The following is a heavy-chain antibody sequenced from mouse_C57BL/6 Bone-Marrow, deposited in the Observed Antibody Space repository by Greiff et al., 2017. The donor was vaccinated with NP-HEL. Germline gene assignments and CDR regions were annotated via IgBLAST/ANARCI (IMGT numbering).Heavy chain of an antibody. CDR1: GFTFTDYY. V-gene: IGHV7-3*01. CDR3: ARSIVYYAMDY. CDR2: IRNKANGYTT. J-gene: IGHJ4*01. Sequence: EVKLVESGGGLVQPGGSLSLSCAASGFTFTDYYMSWVRQPPGQALEWLGFIRNKANGYTTEYSASVKGRFTISRDNSQSILYLQMNALRAEDSATYYCARSIVYYAMDYWGQGTSVTVSS.